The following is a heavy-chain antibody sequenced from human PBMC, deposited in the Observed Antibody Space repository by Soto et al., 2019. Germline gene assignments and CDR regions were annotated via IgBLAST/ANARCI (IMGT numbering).Heavy chain of an antibody. V-gene: IGHV1-2*02. J-gene: IGHJ4*01. CDR3: ARADPMGWLETFDY. D-gene: IGHD6-19*01. CDR2: IGPESGAT. CDR1: GYTFTGHY. Sequence: VASVKVSCKASGYTFTGHYIHWVRQAPEQGPEWMGEIGPESGATRYAQRFQGRVTMTRDMSITTVYMELNNLSPDDTAVYYCARADPMGWLETFDYWGHGTLVTVSS.